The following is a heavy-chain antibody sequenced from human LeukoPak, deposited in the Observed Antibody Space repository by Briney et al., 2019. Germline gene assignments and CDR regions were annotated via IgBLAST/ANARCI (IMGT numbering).Heavy chain of an antibody. D-gene: IGHD5-12*01. CDR2: MYYSGST. Sequence: SSETLSLTCTVSGGSISSSNYYWGWIRQPPGKGLEWIGTMYYSGSTYYNPSLKSRVTISVDTSKNQFSLKLSSVTAADTAVYYCARGSGYDEWGQGTLVTVSS. J-gene: IGHJ4*02. V-gene: IGHV4-39*01. CDR1: GGSISSSNYY. CDR3: ARGSGYDE.